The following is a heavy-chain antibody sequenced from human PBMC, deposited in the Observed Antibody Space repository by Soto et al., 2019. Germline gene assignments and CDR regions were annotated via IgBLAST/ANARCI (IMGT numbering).Heavy chain of an antibody. Sequence: ASVKVSCKASGYTFTSYDINWVRQATGQGLEWMGWMNPNSGNTGYAQKFQGRVTMTRNTSISTAYMELSSLRSEDTAVYYCAKEKMISSIAAHGYFDYWGQGTLVTVSS. D-gene: IGHD6-6*01. CDR2: MNPNSGNT. V-gene: IGHV1-8*01. CDR1: GYTFTSYD. J-gene: IGHJ4*02. CDR3: AKEKMISSIAAHGYFDY.